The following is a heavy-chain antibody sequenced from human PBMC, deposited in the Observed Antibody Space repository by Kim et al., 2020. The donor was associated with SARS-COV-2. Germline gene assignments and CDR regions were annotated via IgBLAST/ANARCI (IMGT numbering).Heavy chain of an antibody. CDR2: ISSSGSTI. CDR1: GFTFSSYE. CDR3: ARDSRGRRFFGATHNWFDP. J-gene: IGHJ5*02. D-gene: IGHD3-3*01. V-gene: IGHV3-48*03. Sequence: GGSLRLSCAASGFTFSSYEMNWVRQAPGKGLEWVSYISSSGSTIYYADSVKGRFTISRDNAKNSLYLQMNSLRAEDTAVYYCARDSRGRRFFGATHNWFDPWGQGTLVTVSS.